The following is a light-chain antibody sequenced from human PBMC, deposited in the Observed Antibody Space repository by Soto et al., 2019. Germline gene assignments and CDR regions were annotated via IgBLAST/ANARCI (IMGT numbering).Light chain of an antibody. CDR1: QSVSSN. CDR3: QQYNNWPYT. V-gene: IGKV3-15*01. J-gene: IGKJ2*01. CDR2: GAS. Sequence: EIVMTQSPATLSVSPGERATLSCRASQSVSSNLAWYQQKPGQAPRLLIYGASTRANGIPARISASGSGTEFTLTISRLQSEDFAVYYCQQYNNWPYTVGQGTKLEIK.